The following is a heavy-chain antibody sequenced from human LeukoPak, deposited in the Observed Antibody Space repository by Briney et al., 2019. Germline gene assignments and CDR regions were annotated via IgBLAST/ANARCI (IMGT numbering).Heavy chain of an antibody. CDR1: GFTFSTYA. Sequence: GGSLRLSCAASGFTFSTYAMSWVRQAPGKGLEWVSAISGSGGSTYYAGSVKGQFTISRDNSKNTLYLQMNSLRAEDTAVYYCAKGNYNDYYYYYMDVWGKGTTVTVSS. CDR3: AKGNYNDYYYYYMDV. CDR2: ISGSGGST. J-gene: IGHJ6*03. V-gene: IGHV3-23*01. D-gene: IGHD1-7*01.